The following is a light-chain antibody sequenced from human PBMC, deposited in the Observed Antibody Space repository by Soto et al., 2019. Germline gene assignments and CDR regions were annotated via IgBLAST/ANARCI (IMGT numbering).Light chain of an antibody. CDR3: QQCDPSPWT. CDR1: QSVSSN. J-gene: IGKJ1*01. Sequence: EIVFTQSPSTLSVSPGARATLSCRASQSVSSNLAWYQQKPGQAPRLLIYGASSRATGIPDRFSVSLYGTDGTLDISRLEPGDAEVEVGQQCDPSPWTFGQGTKVEIK. V-gene: IGKV3-20*01. CDR2: GAS.